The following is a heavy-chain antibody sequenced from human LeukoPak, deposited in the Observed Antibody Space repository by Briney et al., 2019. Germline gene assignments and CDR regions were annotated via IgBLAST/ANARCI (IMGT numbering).Heavy chain of an antibody. CDR2: IWHEGSNK. Sequence: GGSLRLSCAASGFTFSNYGMHWVRQAPGKGLEWVALIWHEGSNKYYPDSVKGRFTISRDNSKNTLYLQINSLRAEDTAVYYCARDEGRWELPDAFDIWGQGTMVTVSS. CDR3: ARDEGRWELPDAFDI. CDR1: GFTFSNYG. J-gene: IGHJ3*02. V-gene: IGHV3-33*01. D-gene: IGHD1-26*01.